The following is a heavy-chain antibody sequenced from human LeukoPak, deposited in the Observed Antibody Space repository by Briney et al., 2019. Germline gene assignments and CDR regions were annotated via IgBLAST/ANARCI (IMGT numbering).Heavy chain of an antibody. Sequence: GGSLGLSCAACGFAFSSYTMNWARQAPGKGLEWVASINSGGTTTHYAFSVKGQFTISRDNAQNVLYLQMNGLRGDDAAVYYCLRGDSRDFWGQGTLVTVSS. CDR3: LRGDSRDF. V-gene: IGHV3-21*06. CDR2: INSGGTTT. D-gene: IGHD3-22*01. CDR1: GFAFSSYT. J-gene: IGHJ4*02.